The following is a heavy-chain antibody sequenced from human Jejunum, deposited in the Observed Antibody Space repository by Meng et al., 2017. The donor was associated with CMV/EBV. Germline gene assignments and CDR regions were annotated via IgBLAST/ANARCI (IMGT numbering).Heavy chain of an antibody. CDR1: GVSVDIRGYY. V-gene: IGHV4-31*02. CDR3: ARDHDYGEYGGWFDP. CDR2: ISHSGTT. Sequence: SGVSVDIRGYYWNWIRQRPGKGLEWIGHISHSGTTYYNPSLKSRVTISSDTSKNQFFLNLESVTAADTAVYYCARDHDYGEYGGWFDPWGQGTLVTVSS. D-gene: IGHD4-17*01. J-gene: IGHJ5*02.